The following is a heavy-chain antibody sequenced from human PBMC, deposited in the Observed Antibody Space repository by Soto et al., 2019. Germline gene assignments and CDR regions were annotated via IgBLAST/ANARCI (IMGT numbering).Heavy chain of an antibody. V-gene: IGHV2-5*02. CDR2: IYWDGDE. CDR3: AHRPTTTVSTVWFDP. D-gene: IGHD4-17*01. J-gene: IGHJ5*02. CDR1: GFLVTDSGVG. Sequence: QITLKESGPKLVKPTQTLTLTCTVSGFLVTDSGVGVGWIRQPPGKALEWLALIYWDGDERYNPSLSSRLTITRDTSKNQVVLTLTDVDPVDTATYFCAHRPTTTVSTVWFDPWGQGTLVTGSS.